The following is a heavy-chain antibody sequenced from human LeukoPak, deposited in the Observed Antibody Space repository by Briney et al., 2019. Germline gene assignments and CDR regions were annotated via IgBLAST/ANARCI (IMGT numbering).Heavy chain of an antibody. Sequence: GSVKVSCKASGYTFTSYAMHWGRQAPGQRLEWIGGINAGNGKTKYSQKLQGRVTITRGTSPTTAYMELSSLRSEDTAVYYCARDRSSGWSRLDYWAQGTLVSVSS. CDR2: INAGNGKT. V-gene: IGHV1-3*01. D-gene: IGHD6-19*01. CDR1: GYTFTSYA. J-gene: IGHJ4*02. CDR3: ARDRSSGWSRLDY.